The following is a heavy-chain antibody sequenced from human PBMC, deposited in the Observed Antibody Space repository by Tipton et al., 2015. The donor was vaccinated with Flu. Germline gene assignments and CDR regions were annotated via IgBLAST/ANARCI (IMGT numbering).Heavy chain of an antibody. Sequence: TLSLTCAVYGYSIRSSNYYWGWIRQPPGKGLEWIGNIFYSGNSKYNPSLKSRVTMSVETSKNQFSLEMRSVTAADVAVYYRARRDFSNYVSDPKNWFDRWGQGTLVTVSS. CDR2: IFYSGNS. CDR1: GYSIRSSNYY. J-gene: IGHJ5*02. CDR3: ARRDFSNYVSDPKNWFDR. V-gene: IGHV4-38-2*01. D-gene: IGHD4-11*01.